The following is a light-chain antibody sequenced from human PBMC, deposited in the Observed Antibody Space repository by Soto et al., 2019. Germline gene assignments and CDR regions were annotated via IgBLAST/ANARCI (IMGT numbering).Light chain of an antibody. CDR2: GAS. J-gene: IGKJ1*01. CDR3: QQYNNWPPWT. CDR1: QSVSSN. V-gene: IGKV3-15*01. Sequence: EIVMTQSPATLSVSPGERATLSCRASQSVSSNLAWYQQKPGQAPRLLLYGASTRATGIPARFSGSGSGTAFTLTISSLQSEDFSVYFCQQYNNWPPWTFGQGTKVEI.